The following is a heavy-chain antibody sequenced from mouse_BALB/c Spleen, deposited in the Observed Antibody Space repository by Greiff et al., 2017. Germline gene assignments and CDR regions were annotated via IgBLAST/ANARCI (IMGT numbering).Heavy chain of an antibody. CDR2: INSNGGST. Sequence: VQLKESGGGLVQPGGSLKLSCAASGFTFSSYGMSWVRQTPDKRLELVATINSNGGSTYYPDSVKGRFTISRDNAKNTLYLQMSSLKSEDTAMYYGARDAPRYGKYYYAMDYWGQGTSVTVSS. V-gene: IGHV5-6-3*01. CDR1: GFTFSSYG. D-gene: IGHD2-10*02. J-gene: IGHJ4*01. CDR3: ARDAPRYGKYYYAMDY.